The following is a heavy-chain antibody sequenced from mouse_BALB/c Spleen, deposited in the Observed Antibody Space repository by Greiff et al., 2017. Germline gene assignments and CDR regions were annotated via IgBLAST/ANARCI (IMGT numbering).Heavy chain of an antibody. Sequence: VQLKESGAELVRPGASVKLSCTASGFNIKDYYMHWVKQRPEQGLEWIGWIDPENGDTEYAPKFQGKATMTADTSSNTAYLQLSSLTSEDTAVYYCNAVITTASYAMDYWGQGTSVTVSS. V-gene: IGHV14-4*02. CDR3: NAVITTASYAMDY. D-gene: IGHD1-2*01. J-gene: IGHJ4*01. CDR1: GFNIKDYY. CDR2: IDPENGDT.